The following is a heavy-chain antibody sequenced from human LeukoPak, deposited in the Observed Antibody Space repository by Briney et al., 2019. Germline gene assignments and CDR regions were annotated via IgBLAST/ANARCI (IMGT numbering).Heavy chain of an antibody. CDR3: TSSHDSSGND. Sequence: GGSLRLSCAASGFSFSTSWMAWFRQAPGKGLEWVGNIYYDGSTKYYGDSVKGRFTISRDNAKNSLFLQMNSLREEDTAVYYCTSSHDSSGNDWGQGTMVTVSS. J-gene: IGHJ4*02. V-gene: IGHV3-7*01. CDR2: IYYDGSTK. CDR1: GFSFSTSW. D-gene: IGHD3-22*01.